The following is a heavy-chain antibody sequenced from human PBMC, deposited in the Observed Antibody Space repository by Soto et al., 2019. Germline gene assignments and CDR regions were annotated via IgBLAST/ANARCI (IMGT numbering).Heavy chain of an antibody. D-gene: IGHD3-10*01. CDR1: GASISGFY. V-gene: IGHV4-4*07. Sequence: SETLSLTCTVSGASISGFYWSWIRKSAGKGLEWIGRIYATGTTDYNPSLKSRVMMSVDTSKKQFSLKLSSVTAADTAVYYCARGNQYYYGSGSYYNNWFDPWGQGTLVTVSS. CDR2: IYATGTT. CDR3: ARGNQYYYGSGSYYNNWFDP. J-gene: IGHJ5*02.